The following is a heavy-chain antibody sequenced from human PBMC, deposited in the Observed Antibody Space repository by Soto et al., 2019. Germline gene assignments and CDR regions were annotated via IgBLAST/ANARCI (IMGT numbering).Heavy chain of an antibody. CDR2: ISGSGGST. CDR3: ATLLGSGLNYYYYYYMDV. D-gene: IGHD3-10*01. CDR1: GFTFSSYA. V-gene: IGHV3-23*01. Sequence: GGSLRLSCAASGFTFSSYAMSWVRQAPGKGLEWVSAISGSGGSTYYADSVKGRFTISRENSKNTLYLQMNSLRAEDTAVYYCATLLGSGLNYYYYYYMDVWGKGTTVTVSS. J-gene: IGHJ6*03.